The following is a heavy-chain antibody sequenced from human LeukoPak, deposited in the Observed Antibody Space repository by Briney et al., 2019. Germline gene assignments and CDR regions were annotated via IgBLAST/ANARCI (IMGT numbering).Heavy chain of an antibody. V-gene: IGHV1-24*01. CDR3: ASDSINWGSLIHWYFDF. D-gene: IGHD7-27*01. J-gene: IGHJ2*01. Sequence: ASVKVSCKVSEYALTELSIHWVRQTPGKGLECMGGFDPEGGETIYAQKFQGRVTMTRDTSISAAYMELSRLRSDDTAVYYCASDSINWGSLIHWYFDFWGRGTLVTVSS. CDR1: EYALTELS. CDR2: FDPEGGET.